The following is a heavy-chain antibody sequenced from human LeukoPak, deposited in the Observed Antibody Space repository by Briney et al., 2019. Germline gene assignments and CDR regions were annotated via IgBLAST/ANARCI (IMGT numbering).Heavy chain of an antibody. D-gene: IGHD6-19*01. CDR2: IIPIFGTA. CDR3: ARLGDHSSGWYDGVSATKNVRAFDY. J-gene: IGHJ4*02. CDR1: GGTFSSYA. V-gene: IGHV1-69*13. Sequence: GASVKVSCKASGGTFSSYAISWVRQAPGQGLEWMGGIIPIFGTANYAQKFQGRVTITADESTSTAYMELSSPRSEDTAVYYCARLGDHSSGWYDGVSATKNVRAFDYWGQGTLVTVSS.